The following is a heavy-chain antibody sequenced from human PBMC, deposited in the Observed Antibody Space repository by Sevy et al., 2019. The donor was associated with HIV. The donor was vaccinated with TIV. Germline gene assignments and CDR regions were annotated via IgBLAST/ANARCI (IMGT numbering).Heavy chain of an antibody. J-gene: IGHJ4*02. CDR1: GFTFSSYG. CDR3: ARAGPRYCSGGSCYVGLDY. Sequence: GGSLRFSCAASGFTFSSYGMHWVRQAPGKGLEWVAVIWYDGSNKYYADSVKGRFTISRDNSKNTLYLQMNSLRAEDTAVYYCARAGPRYCSGGSCYVGLDYWGQGTLVTVSS. V-gene: IGHV3-33*01. CDR2: IWYDGSNK. D-gene: IGHD2-15*01.